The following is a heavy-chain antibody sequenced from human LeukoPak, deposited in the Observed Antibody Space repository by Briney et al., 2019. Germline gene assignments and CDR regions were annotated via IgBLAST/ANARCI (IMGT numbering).Heavy chain of an antibody. V-gene: IGHV3-64*01. Sequence: RGSLRLSCAASGFTFSSYAMHWVRQAPGKGLEYVSAISSNGGSTYYANSVEGRFTISRDNSKNTLYLQMGSLRAEDMAVYYCARVMNYYDSSGYSLDYWGKGTLVTVSS. J-gene: IGHJ4*02. CDR3: ARVMNYYDSSGYSLDY. D-gene: IGHD3-22*01. CDR2: ISSNGGST. CDR1: GFTFSSYA.